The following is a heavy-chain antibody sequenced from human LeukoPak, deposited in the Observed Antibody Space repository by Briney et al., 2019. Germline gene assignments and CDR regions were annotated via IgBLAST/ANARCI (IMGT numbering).Heavy chain of an antibody. D-gene: IGHD4-17*01. CDR3: ARGPYGDRDY. V-gene: IGHV4-59*01. CDR2: IYYSGST. Sequence: SETLSLTCTVSGGSISSYYWSWIRQPPGKGLEWIGYIYYSGSTNYNPSLKSRVTISVDTSKDQFSLKLSSVTAADTAVYYCARGPYGDRDYWGQGTLVTVSS. J-gene: IGHJ4*02. CDR1: GGSISSYY.